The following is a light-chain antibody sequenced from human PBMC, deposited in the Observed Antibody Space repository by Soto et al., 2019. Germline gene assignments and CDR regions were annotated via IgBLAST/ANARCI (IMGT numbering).Light chain of an antibody. CDR1: QFVSSTY. J-gene: IGKJ4*01. CDR3: QQYGMSPFT. CDR2: GAS. Sequence: EVVLKQSPGTLSLSQGARATLSCRASQFVSSTYLAWYQQRPGQAPRLLIYGASSRATGIPDRFSGGGSETDFTLTISRLESEDSAVYYCQQYGMSPFTFGGGA. V-gene: IGKV3-20*01.